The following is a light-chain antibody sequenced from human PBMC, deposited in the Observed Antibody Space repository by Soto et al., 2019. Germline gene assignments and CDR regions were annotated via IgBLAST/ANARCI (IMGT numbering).Light chain of an antibody. CDR1: QSVLFSSNNKNY. CDR3: QQYYGTPFT. Sequence: DIVMTQSPDSLAVSLGERATINCKSSQSVLFSSNNKNYLAWYQQKPGQPPKLLIYCASTRESGVPDRFSGSGSGTDFTLTISRLQAEDVAVYYCQQYYGTPFTFGPGTKVDI. V-gene: IGKV4-1*01. CDR2: CAS. J-gene: IGKJ3*01.